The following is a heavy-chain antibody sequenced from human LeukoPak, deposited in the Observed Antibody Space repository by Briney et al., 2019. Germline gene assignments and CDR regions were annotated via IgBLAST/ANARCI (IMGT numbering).Heavy chain of an antibody. CDR3: ARHVSGPGWEQREDY. D-gene: IGHD1-26*01. J-gene: IGHJ4*02. CDR1: GGSISSSTYY. Sequence: PSESLSLTCTVSGGSISSSTYYWGWIRQPPGKGLEWIGSIYYSGSTSSQPSLKGRVTIPVHTPKKEFSLRLSALTAADTAVYYCARHVSGPGWEQREDYWGQRTLVTDSS. V-gene: IGHV4-39*01. CDR2: IYYSGST.